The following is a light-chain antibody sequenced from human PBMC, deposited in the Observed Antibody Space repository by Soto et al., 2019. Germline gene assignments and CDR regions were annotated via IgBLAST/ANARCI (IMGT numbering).Light chain of an antibody. Sequence: DIQMTQSPSSLSASVRDRVTITCRASQSISSYLSWYQQKPGKAPKLLINVASTLQSGVPSRFSGSGSGTDFTLAISSLQPEDFATYYCQQSSSTPQTFGGGTRVEIK. V-gene: IGKV1-39*01. CDR1: QSISSY. CDR3: QQSSSTPQT. CDR2: VAS. J-gene: IGKJ4*01.